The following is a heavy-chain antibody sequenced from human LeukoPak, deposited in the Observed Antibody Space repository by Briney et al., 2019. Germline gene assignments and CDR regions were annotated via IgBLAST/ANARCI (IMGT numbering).Heavy chain of an antibody. CDR3: ARESSSGYHSGGPRY. CDR1: GFALGSYG. D-gene: IGHD5-12*01. J-gene: IGHJ4*02. V-gene: IGHV3-30*02. Sequence: AGGSLRLSCTASGFALGSYGMHWVRQAPGKGLEWLAFVRFNGGNEYYADSVKGRFTISRDTSKNTPFLQMKSLRVEDTAVYSCARESSSGYHSGGPRYWGLGTLVTVSS. CDR2: VRFNGGNE.